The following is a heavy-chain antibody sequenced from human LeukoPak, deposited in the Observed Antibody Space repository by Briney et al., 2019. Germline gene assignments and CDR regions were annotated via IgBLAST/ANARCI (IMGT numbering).Heavy chain of an antibody. CDR3: AKDISSSDWFDY. D-gene: IGHD6-19*01. V-gene: IGHV3-23*03. CDR1: GFTFSSYA. J-gene: IGHJ4*02. CDR2: IYSGGST. Sequence: PGGSLRLSCAASGFTFSSYAMNWVRQAPGKGLEWVSVIYSGGSTYYADSVKGRFTISRDNAKNSLYLQMNSLRAEDTALYYCAKDISSSDWFDYWGQGTLVTVSS.